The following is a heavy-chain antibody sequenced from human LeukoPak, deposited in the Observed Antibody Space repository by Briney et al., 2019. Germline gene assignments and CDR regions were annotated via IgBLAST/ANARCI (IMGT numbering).Heavy chain of an antibody. J-gene: IGHJ6*03. CDR2: IYYSGSN. V-gene: IGHV4-59*01. D-gene: IGHD3-3*01. CDR3: ARDHGFWSGPYYYMDF. CDR1: GGSISSYY. Sequence: SETLSLTCTVSGGSISSYYWSWLRQPPGKGLEWIGYIYYSGSNNYNPSLKSRVTISVDTTKNQFSLKLSSVTAADTAVYYCARDHGFWSGPYYYMDFWGKAITVTVSS.